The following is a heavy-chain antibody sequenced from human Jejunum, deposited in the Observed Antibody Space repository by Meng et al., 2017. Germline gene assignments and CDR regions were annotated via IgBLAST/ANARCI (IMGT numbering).Heavy chain of an antibody. CDR2: VFHSGTP. D-gene: IGHD2-21*01. CDR3: ASRPVGIRTYYFDC. J-gene: IGHJ4*02. V-gene: IGHV4-4*03. CDR1: GGSITRTKW. Sequence: APGLVNPPGTRSLTCAVSGGSITRTKWWSWVRQPPGKGLEWIGEVFHSGTPNYNPSLMSRLTMSVDKSKNQFSLNLTSVTAADTAVYYCASRPVGIRTYYFDCWGQGTLVTVSS.